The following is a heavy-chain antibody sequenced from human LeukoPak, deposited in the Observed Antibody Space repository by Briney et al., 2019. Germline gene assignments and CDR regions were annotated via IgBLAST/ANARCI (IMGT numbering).Heavy chain of an antibody. J-gene: IGHJ5*02. CDR1: GFTFSSYS. CDR3: ARDSEKQYYDFWSGYLKGWFDP. V-gene: IGHV3-21*01. D-gene: IGHD3-3*01. Sequence: GGSLRLSCAASGFTFSSYSMNWVRQAPGKGLEWVSSISSSSSYIYYADSVKGRFTISRDNAKNSLYLQMNSLRAEDTAVYYCARDSEKQYYDFWSGYLKGWFDPWGQGTLVTVSS. CDR2: ISSSSSYI.